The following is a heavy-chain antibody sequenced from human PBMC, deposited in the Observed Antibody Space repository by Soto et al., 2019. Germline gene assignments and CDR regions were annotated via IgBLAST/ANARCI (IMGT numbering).Heavy chain of an antibody. V-gene: IGHV1-69*06. D-gene: IGHD6-19*01. CDR3: ARGYSSGWYGWFDP. Sequence: ASVKVSCKASGGTFSSYAISWVRQAPGQGLEWMGGIIPIFGTANYAQKFQGRVTITADKSTSTAYMELSSLRSEGTAVYYCARGYSSGWYGWFDPWGQGTLVTVSS. CDR1: GGTFSSYA. CDR2: IIPIFGTA. J-gene: IGHJ5*02.